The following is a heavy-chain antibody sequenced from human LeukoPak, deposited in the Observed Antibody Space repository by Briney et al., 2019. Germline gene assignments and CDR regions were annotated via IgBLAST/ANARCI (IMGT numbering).Heavy chain of an antibody. CDR3: ARGRVSSSTWYSTYYYYFYMDV. D-gene: IGHD1-1*01. J-gene: IGHJ6*03. CDR1: GGSISSGSYY. V-gene: IGHV4-61*02. Sequence: SETLSLTCTVSGGSISSGSYYWSWIRQPAGKGLEWIGRIYTSGSTNYNPSLKSRVTISVDTSKNQFSLKLSSVTAADTAVYYCARGRVSSSTWYSTYYYYFYMDVWGKGTTVTVSS. CDR2: IYTSGST.